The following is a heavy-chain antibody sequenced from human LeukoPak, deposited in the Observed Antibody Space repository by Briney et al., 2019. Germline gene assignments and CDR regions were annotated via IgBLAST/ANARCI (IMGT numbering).Heavy chain of an antibody. Sequence: RPGGSLRLSCVASGFTFDDYGMTWVRQAPGKGLEWVANIKQDGSEKYYVDSVKGRFTISRDNAKNSLYLQMNSLRAEDTAVYYCAREVPQSFDYWGQGTLVTVSS. CDR1: GFTFDDYG. V-gene: IGHV3-7*01. CDR3: AREVPQSFDY. J-gene: IGHJ4*02. CDR2: IKQDGSEK.